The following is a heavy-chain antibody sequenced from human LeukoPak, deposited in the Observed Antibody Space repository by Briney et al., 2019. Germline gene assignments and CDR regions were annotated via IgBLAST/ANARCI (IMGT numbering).Heavy chain of an antibody. D-gene: IGHD7-27*01. CDR3: ARGPPNWGYDY. V-gene: IGHV1-8*01. J-gene: IGHJ4*02. Sequence: ASVKVSCKASGYTFTSYDFNWVRQATGQRPEWMGWMSPNSGDTGYAQKFQDRDTMIRNTSISTAYMELSSLRSDDTAVYYCARGPPNWGYDYWGPGTLVTVSS. CDR2: MSPNSGDT. CDR1: GYTFTSYD.